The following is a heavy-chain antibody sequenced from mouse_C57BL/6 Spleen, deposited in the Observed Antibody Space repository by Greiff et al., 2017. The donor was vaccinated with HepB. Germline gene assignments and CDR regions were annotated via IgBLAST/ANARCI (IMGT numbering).Heavy chain of an antibody. J-gene: IGHJ3*01. CDR2: IDPEDGDT. Sequence: VQLQQSGAELVRPGASVKLSCTASGFNIKDYYMHWVKQRPEQGLEWIGRIDPEDGDTEYAPKFQGKANMTADTSSNTAYLQLSSLTSEDTAVYYCTPDSNYRWFAYWGQGTLVTVSA. CDR1: GFNIKDYY. CDR3: TPDSNYRWFAY. V-gene: IGHV14-1*01. D-gene: IGHD2-5*01.